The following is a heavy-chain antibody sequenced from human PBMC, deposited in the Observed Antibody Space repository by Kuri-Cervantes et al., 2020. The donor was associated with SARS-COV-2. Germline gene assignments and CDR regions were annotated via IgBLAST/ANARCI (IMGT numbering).Heavy chain of an antibody. CDR2: IYHSGST. V-gene: IGHV4-38-2*01. CDR3: GRVSWLQLWRRYSDS. J-gene: IGHJ4*02. D-gene: IGHD5-24*01. CDR1: GYSISSGYY. Sequence: SETLSLTCAVSGYSISSGYYWGWIRQPPGKGLEWIRSIYHSGSTYYNPSLKSRVTISVDTSKNHVSLRLTSATAADTAVYYCGRVSWLQLWRRYSDSWGQGTLVTVSS.